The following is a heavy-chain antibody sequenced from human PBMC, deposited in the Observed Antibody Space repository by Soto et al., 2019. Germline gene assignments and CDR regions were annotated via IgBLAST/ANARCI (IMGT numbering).Heavy chain of an antibody. V-gene: IGHV2-5*02. CDR3: AHRRRQGSETYYGWFDP. CDR1: GFSLSASGVG. D-gene: IGHD3-10*01. Sequence: QITLKETGPTLVKPTQTLTLTCTFSGFSLSASGVGVGWIRQPPGKALEWLALIYWDDDKRYSPSLKSRLTITKDTSKNQVVLTMTNMDPVDTATYYCAHRRRQGSETYYGWFDPWGQGTLVTVSS. J-gene: IGHJ5*02. CDR2: IYWDDDK.